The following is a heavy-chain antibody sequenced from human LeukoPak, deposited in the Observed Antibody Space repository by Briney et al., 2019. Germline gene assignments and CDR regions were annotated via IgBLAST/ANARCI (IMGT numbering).Heavy chain of an antibody. V-gene: IGHV3-9*01. CDR2: ISWNSGSI. D-gene: IGHD6-19*01. Sequence: PGRSLRLSCAASGFTFDDYAMHWVRQAPGKGLEWVSGISWNSGSIGYADPVKGRFTISRDNAKNSLYLQMNSLRAEDTALYYCAKESHSSGWRGYYFDYWGQGTLVTVSS. CDR1: GFTFDDYA. J-gene: IGHJ4*02. CDR3: AKESHSSGWRGYYFDY.